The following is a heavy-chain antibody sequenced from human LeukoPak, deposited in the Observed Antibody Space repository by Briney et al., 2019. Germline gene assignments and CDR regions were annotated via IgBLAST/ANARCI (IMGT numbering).Heavy chain of an antibody. CDR1: GFTFNYFW. CDR2: INNDGTAK. V-gene: IGHV3-74*01. CDR3: APASEY. Sequence: PGGSLRLSCAASGFTFNYFWVHWVRQVPGKGVVWVSGINNDGTAKYYEAYVKGRLPISRDNAKNPVYLKMNALRAEDPTVYSCAPASEYWGQGTLVTAPS. J-gene: IGHJ4*02.